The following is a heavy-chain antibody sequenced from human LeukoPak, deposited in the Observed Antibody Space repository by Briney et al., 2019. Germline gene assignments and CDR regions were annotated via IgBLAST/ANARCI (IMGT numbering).Heavy chain of an antibody. CDR2: ISGSGGST. CDR1: GFTFGRYW. CDR3: AKDSSGSYADY. V-gene: IGHV3-23*01. D-gene: IGHD6-19*01. Sequence: GGSLRLSCVASGFTFGRYWMSWVRQAPGKGLEWVSVISGSGGSTSYADSVKGRFTISRDNSKNTLDLQMNSLRAEDTAVYYCAKDSSGSYADYWGQGTLVTVSS. J-gene: IGHJ4*02.